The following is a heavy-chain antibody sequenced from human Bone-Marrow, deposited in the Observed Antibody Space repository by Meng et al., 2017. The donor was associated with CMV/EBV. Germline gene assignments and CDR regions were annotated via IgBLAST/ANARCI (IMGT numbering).Heavy chain of an antibody. CDR1: GFTFSSYS. Sequence: GESLKISCAASGFTFSSYSMNWVRQAPGKGLEWVSSISSSSSYIYYADSVKGRFTISRDNSKSTLYVQMNSLRVEDTAVYYCARAPAGGFWSAYYRDYFYYGMDVWDQGTTVTFSS. J-gene: IGHJ6*02. V-gene: IGHV3-21*03. D-gene: IGHD3-3*01. CDR3: ARAPAGGFWSAYYRDYFYYGMDV. CDR2: ISSSSSYI.